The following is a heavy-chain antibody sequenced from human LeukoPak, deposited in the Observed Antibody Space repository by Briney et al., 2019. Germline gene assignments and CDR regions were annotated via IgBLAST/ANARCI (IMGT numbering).Heavy chain of an antibody. CDR1: GGSFSGYS. J-gene: IGHJ5*02. D-gene: IGHD3-10*01. Sequence: SETLSLTCAVYGGSFSGYSWTWIRQPPGKGLEWIGEIKDSGSPTFNPSLKSRVTMSVDTSKNQFSLKLSSVTAADTAVYYCARPLTPGWFDPWGQGTLVTVSS. CDR2: IKDSGSP. V-gene: IGHV4-34*01. CDR3: ARPLTPGWFDP.